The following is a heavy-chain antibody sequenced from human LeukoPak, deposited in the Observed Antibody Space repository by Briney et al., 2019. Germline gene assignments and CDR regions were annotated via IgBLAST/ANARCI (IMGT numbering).Heavy chain of an antibody. Sequence: PSAPVTVSCKASGYTFTSYYIHWVRQAPGQGLEWMGIINPSGGSTSYAQMFQGRVTMTRDTSTSTVYMELSSLRSEDTAVYYCAREWELQRYYGMDVWGQGTTVTVSS. D-gene: IGHD1-26*01. CDR3: AREWELQRYYGMDV. CDR1: GYTFTSYY. J-gene: IGHJ6*02. V-gene: IGHV1-46*01. CDR2: INPSGGST.